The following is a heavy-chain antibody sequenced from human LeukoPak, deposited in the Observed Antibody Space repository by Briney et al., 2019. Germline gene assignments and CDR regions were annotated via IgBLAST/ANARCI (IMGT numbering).Heavy chain of an antibody. D-gene: IGHD6-13*01. J-gene: IGHJ4*02. CDR3: ARVYSSPR. CDR2: INHSGST. V-gene: IGHV4-34*01. Sequence: SETLSLTCTVSGGSITSYWSWIRQPPGKGLEWIGEINHSGSTNYNPSLKSRVTISVDTSKNQFSLKLSSVTAADTAVYYCARVYSSPRWGQGTLVTVSS. CDR1: GGSITSY.